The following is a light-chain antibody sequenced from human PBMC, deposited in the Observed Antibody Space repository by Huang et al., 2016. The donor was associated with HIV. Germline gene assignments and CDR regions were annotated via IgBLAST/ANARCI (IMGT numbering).Light chain of an antibody. CDR2: TAS. CDR1: QDIGND. J-gene: IGKJ1*01. CDR3: LQDYTYPWT. Sequence: AIQMTQSPASLSASVGDRVNITCRTSQDIGNDLGWYQQRLGKAPKLLVSTASHLQSGVPSRVTGSGSGTHFTLTISGLQPEDFATYYCLQDYTYPWTFGQGTKVEI. V-gene: IGKV1-6*01.